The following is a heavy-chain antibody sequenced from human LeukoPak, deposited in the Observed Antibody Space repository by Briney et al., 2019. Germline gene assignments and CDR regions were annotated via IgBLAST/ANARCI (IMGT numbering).Heavy chain of an antibody. CDR2: ISYDGSNK. D-gene: IGHD5-24*01. V-gene: IGHV3-30*04. Sequence: PGGSLRLSCAASGFTFSSYAMHWVRQAPGKGLEWVAVISYDGSNKYYADSVKGRFTISRDNSKNTLYLQMNSLRAEDTAVYYCASHNNVEIAQTSPLGYWGQGTLVNGSS. CDR1: GFTFSSYA. CDR3: ASHNNVEIAQTSPLGY. J-gene: IGHJ4*02.